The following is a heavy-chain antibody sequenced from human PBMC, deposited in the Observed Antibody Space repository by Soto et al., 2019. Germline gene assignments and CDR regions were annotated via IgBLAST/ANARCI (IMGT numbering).Heavy chain of an antibody. J-gene: IGHJ4*02. CDR1: GFTFSSYS. D-gene: IGHD1-26*01. V-gene: IGHV3-48*02. CDR2: ISSSSSTI. CDR3: ARDGGWDRESFYFDY. Sequence: GGSLRLSCAASGFTFSSYSMNWVRQAPGKGLEWVSYISSSSSTIYYADSVKGRFTISRDNAKNSLYLQMNSLRDEDTAVYYCARDGGWDRESFYFDYWGQGTLVTVSS.